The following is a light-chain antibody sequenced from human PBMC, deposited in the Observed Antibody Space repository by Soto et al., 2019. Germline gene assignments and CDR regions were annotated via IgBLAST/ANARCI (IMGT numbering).Light chain of an antibody. Sequence: QSALTQPASVSGSPGQSITISCTGTSSDVGGYNYVSWYQQHPGQAPKLVIYEVNDRPSGVSIRFSGSKSGNRTSLTISGLRAEDEADYYCSSYTSSSTLCVFGTGTKVTVL. CDR2: EVN. V-gene: IGLV2-14*01. CDR1: SSDVGGYNY. J-gene: IGLJ1*01. CDR3: SSYTSSSTLCV.